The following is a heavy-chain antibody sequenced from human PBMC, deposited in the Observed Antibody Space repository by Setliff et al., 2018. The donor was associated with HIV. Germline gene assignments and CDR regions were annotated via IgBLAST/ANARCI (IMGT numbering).Heavy chain of an antibody. CDR3: AREARYQDRYYYYMDV. CDR2: INPSGGST. D-gene: IGHD1-20*01. V-gene: IGHV1-46*03. J-gene: IGHJ6*03. CDR1: GYTFTSYY. Sequence: GASVKVSCKASGYTFTSYYLHWVRQAPGQGLEWMGIINPSGGSTTYAQKFQDRVTMTRDTSASTVYMELSSLRSEDTAVYYCAREARYQDRYYYYMDVWGKGTTVTVS.